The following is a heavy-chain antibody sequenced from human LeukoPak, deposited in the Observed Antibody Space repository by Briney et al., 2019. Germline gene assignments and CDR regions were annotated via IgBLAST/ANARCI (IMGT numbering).Heavy chain of an antibody. CDR2: IYYTGST. D-gene: IGHD5-18*01. Sequence: PSETLSLTCSFSIVSIKNYYWNWIRQSPGKGLQWIGYIYYTGSTNYNPSLKSRVTISLDTSKSQFTLKLTSVTAADTAVYYCARHLLGYIDGPAPYFLDYWGQGILVAVSS. CDR1: IVSIKNYY. V-gene: IGHV4-59*08. CDR3: ARHLLGYIDGPAPYFLDY. J-gene: IGHJ4*02.